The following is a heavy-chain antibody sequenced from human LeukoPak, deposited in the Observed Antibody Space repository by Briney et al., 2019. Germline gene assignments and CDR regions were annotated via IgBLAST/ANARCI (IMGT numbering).Heavy chain of an antibody. CDR2: INPNSGGT. CDR1: GYTFTGYY. J-gene: IGHJ4*02. Sequence: ASVKVSCKASGYTFTGYYMHRVRQAPGQGLEWMGWINPNSGGTNYAQKFQGRVTMTRDTSISTAYMELSRLRSDDTAVYYCARHLFDSSGYYYDYWGQGTLVTVSS. V-gene: IGHV1-2*02. D-gene: IGHD3-22*01. CDR3: ARHLFDSSGYYYDY.